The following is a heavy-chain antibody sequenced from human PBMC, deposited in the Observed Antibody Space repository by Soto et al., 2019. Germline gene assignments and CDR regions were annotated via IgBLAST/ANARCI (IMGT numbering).Heavy chain of an antibody. V-gene: IGHV1-69*13. CDR2: IVPLFGTT. CDR3: ATSNRASYHFDY. J-gene: IGHJ4*02. D-gene: IGHD3-16*02. CDR1: GGTFRGYA. Sequence: GASVKVSCKASGGTFRGYAISWVRQAPGQGLEWMGGIVPLFGTTNYAQRFQDRVTITADDSTRTASMELSSLRSEDTAVYYCATSNRASYHFDYWGQGTPVTVS.